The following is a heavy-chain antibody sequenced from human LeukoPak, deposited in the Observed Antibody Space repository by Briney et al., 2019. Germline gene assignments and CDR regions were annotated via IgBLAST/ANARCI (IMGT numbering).Heavy chain of an antibody. Sequence: GESLRISCKGSGYSFTSYWISWVRQMPGKGLEWMGRIDPSDSYTNYSPSFQGHVTISADKSISAAYLQWSSLKASDTAMYYCARNYYYGSGSSLDPSYYYYGMDVWGQGTTVTVSS. CDR2: IDPSDSYT. D-gene: IGHD3-10*01. J-gene: IGHJ6*02. CDR3: ARNYYYGSGSSLDPSYYYYGMDV. V-gene: IGHV5-10-1*01. CDR1: GYSFTSYW.